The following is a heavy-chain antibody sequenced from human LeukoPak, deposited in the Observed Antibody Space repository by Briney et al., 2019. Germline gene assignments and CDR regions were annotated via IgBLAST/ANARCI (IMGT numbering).Heavy chain of an antibody. CDR1: GGSISSGGYY. Sequence: SETLSLTCTVSGGSISSGGYYWSWIRQHPGKGLEWIGYIYYSGSTYYNPSLKSRVTISVDTSKNQFSLKLSSVTAADTAVYYCARDRAFDYVHPHSLGYWGQGTLVTVSS. V-gene: IGHV4-31*03. D-gene: IGHD3-16*01. CDR2: IYYSGST. CDR3: ARDRAFDYVHPHSLGY. J-gene: IGHJ4*02.